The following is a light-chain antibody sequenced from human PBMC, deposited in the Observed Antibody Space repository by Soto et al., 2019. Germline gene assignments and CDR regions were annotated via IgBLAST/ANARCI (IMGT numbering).Light chain of an antibody. CDR3: QQSNNGPRT. Sequence: EIVMTQSPATLSVSPGERATLSCRASQTASRNLAWYQQKRGQAPRLLIHSASTRATGVPARFSGSGSGTEFTLTVSSLRAEDFAVYFCQQSNNGPRTFGQGTRVE. CDR2: SAS. V-gene: IGKV3-15*01. J-gene: IGKJ1*01. CDR1: QTASRN.